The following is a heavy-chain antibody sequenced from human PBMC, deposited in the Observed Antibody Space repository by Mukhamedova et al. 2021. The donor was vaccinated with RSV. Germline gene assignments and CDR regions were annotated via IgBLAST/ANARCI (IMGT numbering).Heavy chain of an antibody. CDR3: ARDDQLPLLPSFLYFDY. D-gene: IGHD2-2*01. J-gene: IGHJ4*01. Sequence: SYGMHWVRQAPGKGLEWVSSISSSSSYIYYADSVKGRFTISRDNAKNSLYLQMNSLRAEDTAVYYCARDDQLPLLPSFLYFDYW. CDR1: SYG. V-gene: IGHV3-21*01. CDR2: ISSSSSYI.